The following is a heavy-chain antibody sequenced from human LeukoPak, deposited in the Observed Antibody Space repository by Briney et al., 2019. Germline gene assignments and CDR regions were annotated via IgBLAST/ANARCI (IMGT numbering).Heavy chain of an antibody. J-gene: IGHJ4*02. CDR3: ARDGIGGSGSYPDY. D-gene: IGHD3-10*01. CDR1: GFPFSSYS. V-gene: IGHV3-21*01. CDR2: ISSSSSYI. Sequence: GGSLRLSCAASGFPFSSYSMNWVRQAPGKGLEWVSSISSSSSYIYYADSVKGRFTISRDNAKNSLYLQMNSLRAEDTAVYYCARDGIGGSGSYPDYWGQGTLVTVSS.